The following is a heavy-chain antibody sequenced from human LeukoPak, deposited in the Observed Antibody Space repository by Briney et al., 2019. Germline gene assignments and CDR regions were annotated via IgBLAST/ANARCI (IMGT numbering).Heavy chain of an antibody. CDR2: VHLDGRT. CDR1: GGSITTTNW. D-gene: IGHD3-3*01. J-gene: IGHJ4*02. Sequence: SETLSLTCGVSGGSITTTNWWTWVRQPPGKGLEWIGEVHLDGRTNYNPSLESRLTISVDLSENHISLRLTSVTAADTAVYYCAREDGFYRPLDYSGQGTLVTVSS. V-gene: IGHV4-4*02. CDR3: AREDGFYRPLDY.